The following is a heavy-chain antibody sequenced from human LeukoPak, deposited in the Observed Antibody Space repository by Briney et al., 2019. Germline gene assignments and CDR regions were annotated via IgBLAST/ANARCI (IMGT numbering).Heavy chain of an antibody. V-gene: IGHV4-34*01. Sequence: PSETLSLTCAVYGGSFSGYYWSWIRQPPGKGLEWIGEINHSGSTNYNPSLKSRVTISVDTSKNQFSLKLSSVTAADTAVYYCARTLGSYYWYFDLWGRGTLVTVSS. CDR1: GGSFSGYY. CDR2: INHSGST. CDR3: ARTLGSYYWYFDL. D-gene: IGHD1-26*01. J-gene: IGHJ2*01.